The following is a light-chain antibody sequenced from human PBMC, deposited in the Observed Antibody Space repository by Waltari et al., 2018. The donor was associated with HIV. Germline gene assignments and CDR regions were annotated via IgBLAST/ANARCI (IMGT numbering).Light chain of an antibody. Sequence: DIQMAQSPSSLSASVGNRVTITCRASQDIRGSLAWYQFKPGQAPELLVFGTSMLESGVPPRLSGSGSGTTYTLTISSLQPEDSATYYCQQYYTVAYTFGQGTNLEI. V-gene: IGKV1-NL1*01. CDR2: GTS. CDR3: QQYYTVAYT. J-gene: IGKJ2*01. CDR1: QDIRGS.